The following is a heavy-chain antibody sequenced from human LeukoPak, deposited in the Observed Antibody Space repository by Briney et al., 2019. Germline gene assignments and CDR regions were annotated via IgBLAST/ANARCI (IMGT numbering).Heavy chain of an antibody. CDR2: IYYSGST. Sequence: SETLSLTCTVSGGSISSGGYYWSWIRQHPGKGLEWIGYIYYSGSTYYNPSLKSRDTISVDTSKNQFSLKLSSVTAADTAVYYCARVDYGDYVDYWGQGTLVTVSS. D-gene: IGHD4-17*01. J-gene: IGHJ4*02. V-gene: IGHV4-31*03. CDR1: GGSISSGGYY. CDR3: ARVDYGDYVDY.